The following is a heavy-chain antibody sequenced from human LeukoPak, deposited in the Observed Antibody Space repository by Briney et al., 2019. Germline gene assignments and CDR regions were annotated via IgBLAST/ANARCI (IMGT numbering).Heavy chain of an antibody. CDR1: GFTFSVST. V-gene: IGHV3-30*04. CDR2: ISYDGSNK. J-gene: IGHJ3*02. CDR3: AKGQGIRWGAFDI. D-gene: IGHD3-16*01. Sequence: PGGSLKLSCAASGFTFSVSTIHWVRQAPGKGLEWVAVISYDGSNKYYADSVKGRFTISRDNSKNTLYLQMNSLRAEDTAVYYCAKGQGIRWGAFDIWGQGTMVTVSS.